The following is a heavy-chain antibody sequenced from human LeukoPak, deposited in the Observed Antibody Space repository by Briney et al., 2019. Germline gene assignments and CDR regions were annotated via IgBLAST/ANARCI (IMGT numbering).Heavy chain of an antibody. CDR1: GVSLSSYY. D-gene: IGHD3-22*01. Sequence: PSETLSLTCTVSGVSLSSYYWSWIRQPPGKGLEWIGCIYYSENTNYNSSLKSRVTISEDTSKNQFSLNLTSVTAADTAVYYCAGGNFYDSSGHPYHFHYWGQGTLVTVPS. V-gene: IGHV4-59*01. J-gene: IGHJ4*02. CDR2: IYYSENT. CDR3: AGGNFYDSSGHPYHFHY.